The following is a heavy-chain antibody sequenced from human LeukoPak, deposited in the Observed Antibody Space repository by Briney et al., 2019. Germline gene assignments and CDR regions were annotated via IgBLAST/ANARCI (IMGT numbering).Heavy chain of an antibody. CDR2: ISAYNGNT. CDR3: ARDYGDYFAASYFDY. D-gene: IGHD4-17*01. CDR1: GYTFTSYS. V-gene: IGHV1-18*01. J-gene: IGHJ4*02. Sequence: ALVKVSCKASGYTFTSYSISWVRQAPGQGLEWMGWISAYNGNTNYAQKLQGRATMTTDTSTSTAYMELRSLRSDDTAVYYCARDYGDYFAASYFDYWGQGTLVTVSS.